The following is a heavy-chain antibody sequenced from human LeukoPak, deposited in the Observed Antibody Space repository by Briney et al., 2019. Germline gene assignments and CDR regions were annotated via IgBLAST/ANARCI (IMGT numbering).Heavy chain of an antibody. Sequence: ASVTVSCTVSGYTLTELSMHWVRQAPGKGLEWMGGFDPEDGETIYAQKFQGRVTMTEDTPTDTAYMELSSLRSEDTAVYYCATHYDDYNSQGWFDPWGQGTLVTVSS. CDR2: FDPEDGET. CDR3: ATHYDDYNSQGWFDP. CDR1: GYTLTELS. J-gene: IGHJ5*02. V-gene: IGHV1-24*01. D-gene: IGHD4-17*01.